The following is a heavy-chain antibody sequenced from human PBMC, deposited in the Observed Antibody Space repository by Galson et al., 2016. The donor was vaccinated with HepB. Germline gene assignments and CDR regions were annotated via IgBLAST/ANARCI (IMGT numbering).Heavy chain of an antibody. CDR3: ARFTRDDYKWIDGVPE. J-gene: IGHJ4*02. V-gene: IGHV1-46*01. CDR1: GYNFTSYY. D-gene: IGHD5-24*01. CDR2: INPSSGST. Sequence: SVKVSCKASGYNFTSYYLYWVRQAPGQGLEWMGVINPSSGSTTYAQQFQGRVTMTRDTSTSTVYMELSSLKSEDTAVYYFARFTRDDYKWIDGVPEWGQGTLVTVSS.